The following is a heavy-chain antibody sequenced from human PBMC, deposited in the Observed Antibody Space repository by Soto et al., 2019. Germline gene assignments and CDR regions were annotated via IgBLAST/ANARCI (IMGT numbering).Heavy chain of an antibody. CDR3: TRDAKYYDILTGYFVNNY. CDR1: GYTFSNFG. V-gene: IGHV1-18*01. CDR2: ISTDNGDT. D-gene: IGHD3-9*01. Sequence: QVQLVQSGVEVKKPGASVKVSCKASGYTFSNFGISWVRQAPGQGLEWLGWISTDNGDTKYAQKFQGRVTMTTDTATTTVSMELGSLKPDDTAVYYCTRDAKYYDILTGYFVNNYWGQGTLVTVSS. J-gene: IGHJ4*02.